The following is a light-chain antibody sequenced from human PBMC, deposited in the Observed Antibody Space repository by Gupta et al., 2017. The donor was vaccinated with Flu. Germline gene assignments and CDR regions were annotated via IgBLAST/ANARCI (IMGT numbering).Light chain of an antibody. CDR1: QSLVHSDGETY. CDR3: RQSTQFPYT. CDR2: RIS. V-gene: IGKV2-24*01. Sequence: EIVMTQTPPSSSVILGQPASISCRSSQSLVHSDGETYLSWLQQRPGQPPRLLIYRISNRFSGVPDRISGSGAGTDFTLKISRVEGEDVGIYYCRQSTQFPYTFGQGTKLEIK. J-gene: IGKJ2*01.